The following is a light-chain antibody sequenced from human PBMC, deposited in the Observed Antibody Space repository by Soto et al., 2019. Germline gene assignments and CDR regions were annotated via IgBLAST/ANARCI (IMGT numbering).Light chain of an antibody. Sequence: EIVMPRSPATLSVSRGERATLSCRASQSVSSNLAWYEQRPGQAPRLRIYGASTRGAGIPASFSGSGPGTEGTLTFSSLQSEDFAVDDCHQYNNGPAITFGQGTRPEI. J-gene: IGKJ5*01. CDR3: HQYNNGPAIT. V-gene: IGKV3-15*01. CDR1: QSVSSN. CDR2: GAS.